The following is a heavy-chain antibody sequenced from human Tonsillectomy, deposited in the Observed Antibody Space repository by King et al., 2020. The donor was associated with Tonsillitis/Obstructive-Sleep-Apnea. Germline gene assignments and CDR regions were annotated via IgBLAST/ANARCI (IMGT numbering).Heavy chain of an antibody. V-gene: IGHV2-70*15. J-gene: IGHJ6*03. CDR1: GFSLSTAGVC. CDR3: ALAARGPHYNMDV. CDR2: IDWDDDK. D-gene: IGHD2-15*01. Sequence: QVTLKESGPALVKPTQTLTLTCTFSGFSLSTAGVCVTWIRQPPGKALVWLARIDWDDDKYYSTSLKTRLTISKDTSKNQVVLTMTNMDPVDTGTYYCALAARGPHYNMDVWGKGTTVTVSS.